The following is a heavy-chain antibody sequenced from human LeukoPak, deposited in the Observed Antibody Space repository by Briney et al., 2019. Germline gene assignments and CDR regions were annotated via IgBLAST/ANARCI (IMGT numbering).Heavy chain of an antibody. Sequence: GASVKVPCKASGGTFSSYAISWVRQAPGQGLEWMGRIIPIFGTANYAQKFQGRVTITTDESTSTAYMELSSLRSEDTAVYYCARCRIVLIDTAMVNGYFDYWGQGTLVTVSS. CDR3: ARCRIVLIDTAMVNGYFDY. V-gene: IGHV1-69*05. D-gene: IGHD5-18*01. CDR1: GGTFSSYA. CDR2: IIPIFGTA. J-gene: IGHJ4*02.